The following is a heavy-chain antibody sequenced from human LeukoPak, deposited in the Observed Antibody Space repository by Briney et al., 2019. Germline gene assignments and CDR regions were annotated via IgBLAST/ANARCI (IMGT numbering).Heavy chain of an antibody. J-gene: IGHJ5*02. V-gene: IGHV3-30*18. CDR1: GFTFDTYA. CDR3: AKDAHTYGNNWFDP. Sequence: GRSLRLSCAASGFTFDTYAIHWVRQAPGKGLEWVAVISFDGSNRYYAGSVKGRFTISRDNSKSTVYLQMTSLRTEDTAVYYCAKDAHTYGNNWFDPWGQGTLVTVSS. CDR2: ISFDGSNR. D-gene: IGHD5-18*01.